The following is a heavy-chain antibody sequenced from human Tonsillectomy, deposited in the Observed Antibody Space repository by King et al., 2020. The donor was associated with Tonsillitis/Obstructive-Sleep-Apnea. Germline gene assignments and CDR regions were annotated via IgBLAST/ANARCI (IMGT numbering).Heavy chain of an antibody. CDR3: ARLTGRCSSTSCYYYYYYYMDV. Sequence: QLQESGPGLVKPSETLSLTCTVSGGSISSYYWSWIRPPPGKGLEWIGYIYYSGSTNYNPSLKSRVTISVDTSKNQFSLKLSSVTAADTAVYYCARLTGRCSSTSCYYYYYYYMDVWGKGTTVTVSS. J-gene: IGHJ6*03. V-gene: IGHV4-59*08. CDR2: IYYSGST. D-gene: IGHD2-2*01. CDR1: GGSISSYY.